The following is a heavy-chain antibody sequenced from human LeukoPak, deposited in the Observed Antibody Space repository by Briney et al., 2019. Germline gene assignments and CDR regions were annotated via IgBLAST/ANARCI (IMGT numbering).Heavy chain of an antibody. J-gene: IGHJ5*02. CDR2: IIPIFGTA. D-gene: IGHD3-3*01. Sequence: SVKVSCKASGGTFSSYAISWVRQAPGQGLEWMGGIIPIFGTANYAQKFQGRVAITADESTSTAYMELSSLRSEDTAVYYCARGSTDFWSPNWFDPWGQGTLVTVSS. CDR3: ARGSTDFWSPNWFDP. CDR1: GGTFSSYA. V-gene: IGHV1-69*13.